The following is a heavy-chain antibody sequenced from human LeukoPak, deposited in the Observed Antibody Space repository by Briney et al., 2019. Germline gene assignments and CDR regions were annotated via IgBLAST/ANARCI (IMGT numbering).Heavy chain of an antibody. Sequence: SVKLSCKASGGTFSSNAISWVRQAPGQGLEWMGGIIPKFGTVNYAQKFQGRVTITADESTSTAYMEVRSLRSEDTAVYYCAKDRATRVGVTTDDYYYYYMDVWGEGTTVTVSS. J-gene: IGHJ6*03. CDR3: AKDRATRVGVTTDDYYYYYMDV. CDR1: GGTFSSNA. V-gene: IGHV1-69*13. CDR2: IIPKFGTV. D-gene: IGHD1-26*01.